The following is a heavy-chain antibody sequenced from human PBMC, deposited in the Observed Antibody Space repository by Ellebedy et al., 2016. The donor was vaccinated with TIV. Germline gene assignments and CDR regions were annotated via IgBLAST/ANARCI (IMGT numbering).Heavy chain of an antibody. Sequence: GESLKISXQGSGYNIPIYWIAWVRQIPGKGLEWMGIIYPGDSDTRYSPSFQGQVTISADKSINTAYLQWSSLKASDTAIYYCARRADGYRGYDVLGYWGQGTLVTVSS. J-gene: IGHJ4*02. CDR3: ARRADGYRGYDVLGY. CDR2: IYPGDSDT. D-gene: IGHD5-12*01. V-gene: IGHV5-51*01. CDR1: GYNIPIYW.